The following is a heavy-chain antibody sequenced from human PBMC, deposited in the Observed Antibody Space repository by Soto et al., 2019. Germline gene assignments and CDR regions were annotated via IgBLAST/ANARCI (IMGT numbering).Heavy chain of an antibody. Sequence: GESLKISCAASGFTFSSYAMSWVRQAPGKGLEWVSAISGSGGSTYYADSVKGRFTISRDNSKNTLYLQMNSLRAEDTAVYYCAKDDSSSWGYYYYYMDVWGKGTTVTVSS. CDR3: AKDDSSSWGYYYYYMDV. J-gene: IGHJ6*03. D-gene: IGHD6-13*01. CDR1: GFTFSSYA. V-gene: IGHV3-23*01. CDR2: ISGSGGST.